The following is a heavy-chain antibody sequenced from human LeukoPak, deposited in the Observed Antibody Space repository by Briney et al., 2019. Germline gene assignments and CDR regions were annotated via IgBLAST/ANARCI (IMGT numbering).Heavy chain of an antibody. D-gene: IGHD1-26*01. V-gene: IGHV4-34*01. CDR1: GGSISSYY. Sequence: SETLSLTCTVSGGSISSYYWSWIRQPPGKGLEWIGEINHSGSTNYNPSLKSRVTISVDTSKNQFSLKLSSVTAADTAVYYCATTTGYSGSYPPGNIWGQGTMVTVSS. CDR2: INHSGST. CDR3: ATTTGYSGSYPPGNI. J-gene: IGHJ3*02.